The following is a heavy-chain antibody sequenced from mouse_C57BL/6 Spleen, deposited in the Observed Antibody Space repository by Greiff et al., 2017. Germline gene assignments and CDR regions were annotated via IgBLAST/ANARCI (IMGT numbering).Heavy chain of an antibody. CDR2: ISSGSSTI. V-gene: IGHV5-17*01. CDR3: ARGDYGSSPYYFDY. D-gene: IGHD1-1*01. J-gene: IGHJ2*01. CDR1: GFTFSDYG. Sequence: EVHLVESGGGLVKPGGSLKLSCAASGFTFSDYGMHWVRQAPEKGLEWVAYISSGSSTIYYADTVMGRFTISRDNAKNTLFLQMTSLRSEDTAMYYCARGDYGSSPYYFDYWGQGTTLTGSS.